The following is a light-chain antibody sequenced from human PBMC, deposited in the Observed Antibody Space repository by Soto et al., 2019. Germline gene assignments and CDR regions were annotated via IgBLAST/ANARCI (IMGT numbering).Light chain of an antibody. J-gene: IGKJ1*01. CDR1: QSVSGW. V-gene: IGKV1-39*01. CDR3: QQAYDIPRT. Sequence: IQMTQSPSILSASVGDTVTVTCRASQSVSGWLALYQQKPGKAPSLLIYSTSSLQSGVPSRFSGSGSGTDFTLTINSLQPEDFATYYCQQAYDIPRTFGQGTKVDI. CDR2: STS.